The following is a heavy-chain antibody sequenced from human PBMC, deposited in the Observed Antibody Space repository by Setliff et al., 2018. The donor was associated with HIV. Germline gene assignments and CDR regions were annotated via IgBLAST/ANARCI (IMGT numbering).Heavy chain of an antibody. CDR3: ARDYPRLGYSYGPNYFDH. V-gene: IGHV1-69*06. CDR2: IIPIFGTA. Sequence: GASVKVSCKASGGTFSSYAISWVRQAPGQGLEWMGRIIPIFGTANYAQKFQGRVTITADKSTSTAYMELSSLRSEDTAVYYCARDYPRLGYSYGPNYFDHWGQGTLVTVSS. CDR1: GGTFSSYA. J-gene: IGHJ4*02. D-gene: IGHD5-18*01.